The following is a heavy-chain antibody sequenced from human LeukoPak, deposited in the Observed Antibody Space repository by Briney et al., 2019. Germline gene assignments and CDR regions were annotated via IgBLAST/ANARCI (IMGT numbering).Heavy chain of an antibody. Sequence: GGSLRLSCAASGFTLSSYWTHWVRHAPGKGLVWVSRINSDGSSTSYADSAKGRFTISRDNAKNTLHVQMNSLRAEDTAVYYCARAGGGGLKTAAFDIWGQGTMVTVSS. CDR1: GFTLSSYW. J-gene: IGHJ3*02. CDR3: ARAGGGGLKTAAFDI. D-gene: IGHD4-23*01. CDR2: INSDGSST. V-gene: IGHV3-74*01.